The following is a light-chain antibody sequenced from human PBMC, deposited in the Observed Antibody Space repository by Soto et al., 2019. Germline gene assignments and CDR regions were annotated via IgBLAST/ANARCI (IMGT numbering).Light chain of an antibody. CDR2: EVE. CDR1: GRDIGAYNY. CDR3: SSYTTSYFYV. J-gene: IGLJ1*01. V-gene: IGLV2-14*01. Sequence: QSALTQPASVSGSPGQSITISCTGSGRDIGAYNYVSWYQQHPGKVPKLIIYEVENRPSGVSNRFSASKSAFTASLTISGLQAEDEADYYCSSYTTSYFYVFGPGTKVTVL.